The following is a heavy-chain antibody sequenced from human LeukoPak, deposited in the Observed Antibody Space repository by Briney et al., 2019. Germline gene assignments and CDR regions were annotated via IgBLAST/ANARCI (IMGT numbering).Heavy chain of an antibody. CDR2: INHSGST. V-gene: IGHV4-34*01. D-gene: IGHD3-22*01. CDR1: GGSFSGYY. CDR3: ARGQKRYYYDSSGYPLKS. Sequence: SETLSLTCAVYGGSFSGYYWSWIRQPPGKGLEWIGEINHSGSTNYNSSLKSRVTISVDTSKNQFSLKLSSVTAADTAVYYCARGQKRYYYDSSGYPLKSWGQGTLVTVSS. J-gene: IGHJ4*02.